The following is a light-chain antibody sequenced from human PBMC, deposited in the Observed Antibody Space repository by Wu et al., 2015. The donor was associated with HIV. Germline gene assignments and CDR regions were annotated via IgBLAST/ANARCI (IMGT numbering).Light chain of an antibody. Sequence: DSQLTQSPSFLSASIGARVTITCRASQGIGSYLAWYQQKPGKVPKLLIYAASILQSGVPSRFSGSGSGTKFTLTINNPQPDDIATYYCQRLFDFPLWTFGQGTKLELK. J-gene: IGKJ2*02. CDR1: QGIGSY. V-gene: IGKV1-9*01. CDR2: AAS. CDR3: QRLFDFPLWT.